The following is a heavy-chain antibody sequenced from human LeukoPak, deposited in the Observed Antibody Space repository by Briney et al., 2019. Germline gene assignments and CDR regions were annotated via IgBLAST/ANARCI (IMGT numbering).Heavy chain of an antibody. CDR3: ARVRGSYYYYYYMDV. V-gene: IGHV3-21*01. CDR2: ISSSSSYI. J-gene: IGHJ6*03. D-gene: IGHD1-26*01. Sequence: KAGGSLRLSCAASGFTFSSYSMNWVRQAPGKGLEWVSSISSSSSYIYYADSVKGRFTISRDNAKNSLYLQMNSLRAEDTAVYYCARVRGSYYYYYYMDVWGKGTTVTVSS. CDR1: GFTFSSYS.